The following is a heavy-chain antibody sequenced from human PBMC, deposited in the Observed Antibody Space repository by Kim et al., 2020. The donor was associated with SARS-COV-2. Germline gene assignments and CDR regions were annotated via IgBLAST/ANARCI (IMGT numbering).Heavy chain of an antibody. CDR1: GYTFTGYY. J-gene: IGHJ4*02. CDR3: ARDSSTRVEQLDDY. V-gene: IGHV1-2*06. D-gene: IGHD6-6*01. CDR2: INPNSGGT. Sequence: ASVKVSCKASGYTFTGYYMHWVRQAPGQGLEWMGRINPNSGGTNYAQKFQGRVTMTRDTSISTAYMELSRLRSDDTAVYYCARDSSTRVEQLDDYWGQGTLVTVSS.